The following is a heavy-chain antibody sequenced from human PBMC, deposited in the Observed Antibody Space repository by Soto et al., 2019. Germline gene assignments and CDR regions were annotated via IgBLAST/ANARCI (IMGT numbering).Heavy chain of an antibody. CDR1: GYTFTNYY. J-gene: IGHJ4*02. CDR3: ARGFSGGWPFDY. V-gene: IGHV1-46*01. D-gene: IGHD6-19*01. Sequence: QVQLVQSGAEVKKPGASVKVSCKASGYTFTNYYMHWVRQAPGQGLEWMGIINPRGGSTSYAQKFQGRVTMTRDTSTNTVYMELSRLRSEDTAVYYCARGFSGGWPFDYWGQGPLVTVSS. CDR2: INPRGGST.